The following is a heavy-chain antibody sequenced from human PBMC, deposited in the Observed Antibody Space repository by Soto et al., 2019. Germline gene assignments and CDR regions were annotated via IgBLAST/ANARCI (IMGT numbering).Heavy chain of an antibody. V-gene: IGHV3-21*01. J-gene: IGHJ4*02. D-gene: IGHD6-19*01. CDR3: ARDLVAVAGSFDY. CDR2: ISSSGSYI. Sequence: PGGSLRLSCAASGFIFSDYSMSWVRQAPGKGLEWVSSISSSGSYIYYADSVKGRFTISRDNAKNSLYLQMNSLRAEDTAVYYCARDLVAVAGSFDYWGQGT. CDR1: GFIFSDYS.